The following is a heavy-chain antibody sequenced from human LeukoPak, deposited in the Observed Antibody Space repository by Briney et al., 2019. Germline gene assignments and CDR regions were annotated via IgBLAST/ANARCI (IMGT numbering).Heavy chain of an antibody. D-gene: IGHD2-2*01. CDR2: ISSSSSYI. Sequence: GGSLRLSCAASGFTFDDYGMSWVRQAPGKGLEWVSSISSSSSYIYYVDSVKGRFTISRDNAKNSLYLQMNSLRAEDTAVYYCARDLPMVPAARGHDYWGQGTLVTVSS. CDR1: GFTFDDYG. V-gene: IGHV3-21*01. CDR3: ARDLPMVPAARGHDY. J-gene: IGHJ4*02.